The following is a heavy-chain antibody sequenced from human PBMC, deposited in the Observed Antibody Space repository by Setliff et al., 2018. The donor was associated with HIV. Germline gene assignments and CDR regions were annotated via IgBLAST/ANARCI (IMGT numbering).Heavy chain of an antibody. CDR1: GGTFSSYA. V-gene: IGHV1-69*13. Sequence: SVKVSCKASGGTFSSYAISWVRQAPGRGLEWMGGIIPIFGTANYAQKFQGRVTITADESASTAYMELSSLRSEDTAVYYCARARRSSMVRGTYFDYWGQGTLVTVSS. CDR3: ARARRSSMVRGTYFDY. J-gene: IGHJ4*02. CDR2: IIPIFGTA. D-gene: IGHD3-10*01.